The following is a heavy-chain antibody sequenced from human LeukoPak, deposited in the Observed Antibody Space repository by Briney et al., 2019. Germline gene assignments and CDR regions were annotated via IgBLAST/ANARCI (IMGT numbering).Heavy chain of an antibody. CDR2: ISSSSSYI. D-gene: IGHD5-18*01. Sequence: GGSLRLSCAASGFTFSSYSMNWVRQAPGKWLEWVSSISSSSSYIYYADSVKGRFTISRDNAKNSLYLQMNSLRAEDTAVYYCARASSLYRYGPWWGQGTLVTVSS. J-gene: IGHJ4*02. V-gene: IGHV3-21*01. CDR3: ARASSLYRYGPW. CDR1: GFTFSSYS.